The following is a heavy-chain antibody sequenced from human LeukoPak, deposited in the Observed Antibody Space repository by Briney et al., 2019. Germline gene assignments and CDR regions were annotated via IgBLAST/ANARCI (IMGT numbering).Heavy chain of an antibody. CDR1: GFTFSSYA. J-gene: IGHJ4*02. Sequence: GGSLRLSCAASGFTFSSYAMSWVRQAPGKGLEWVSAISGSGGSTYYADSVKGRFTISRDNSKNTLYLQMNSLRAEDTAVYYCAKSRIGYYDGSGTLAFDYWGQGTLVTVSS. V-gene: IGHV3-23*01. CDR3: AKSRIGYYDGSGTLAFDY. D-gene: IGHD3-22*01. CDR2: ISGSGGST.